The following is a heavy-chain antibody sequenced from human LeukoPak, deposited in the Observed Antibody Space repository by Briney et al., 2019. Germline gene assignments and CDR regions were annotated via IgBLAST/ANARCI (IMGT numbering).Heavy chain of an antibody. V-gene: IGHV4-4*07. CDR1: GGSISSYY. CDR3: ARTPDYYDSSGPDYYFDY. CDR2: IYTSGST. Sequence: SETLSLTCTVSGGSISSYYWSWIRQPAGKGLEWIGRIYTSGSTNYNPSLKSRVTMSVDTSKNQFSLKLSSVTAADTAVYYCARTPDYYDSSGPDYYFDYWGQGTLVTVSS. J-gene: IGHJ4*02. D-gene: IGHD3-22*01.